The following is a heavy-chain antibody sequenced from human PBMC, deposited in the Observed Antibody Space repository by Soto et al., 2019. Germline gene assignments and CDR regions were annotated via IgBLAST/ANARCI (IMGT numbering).Heavy chain of an antibody. D-gene: IGHD2-2*01. Sequence: PGESLKISCKGSGYSFTSYWIGWVRQMPGKGLEWMGIIYPGDSDTRYSPSFQGQVTISADKSISTAYLQWSSLKASDTAMYYCARYGCSSTSCYPDYYGMDVWGQGTTVTVSS. CDR1: GYSFTSYW. V-gene: IGHV5-51*01. J-gene: IGHJ6*02. CDR2: IYPGDSDT. CDR3: ARYGCSSTSCYPDYYGMDV.